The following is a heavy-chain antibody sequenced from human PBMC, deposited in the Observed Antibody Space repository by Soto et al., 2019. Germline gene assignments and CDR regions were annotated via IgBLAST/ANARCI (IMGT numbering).Heavy chain of an antibody. J-gene: IGHJ4*02. D-gene: IGHD3-22*01. CDR1: GLTLSRYW. V-gene: IGHV3-7*04. CDR2: IKEDGGKT. Sequence: EVQLVESGGGLVQPGGSLRLSGVASGLTLSRYWMSWVRQAPGKGLEWVANIKEDGGKTYYVDYVKGRFTISRDNAKNSVYLQMNSLRVEDTAVYYCSRDYYGPGPDWGQGTLVIVSS. CDR3: SRDYYGPGPD.